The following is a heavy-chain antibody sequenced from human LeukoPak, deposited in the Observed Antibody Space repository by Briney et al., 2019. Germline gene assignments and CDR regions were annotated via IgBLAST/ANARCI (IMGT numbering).Heavy chain of an antibody. D-gene: IGHD1-26*01. V-gene: IGHV3-33*01. CDR3: ARGDLMGATDY. Sequence: PGGSLRLSCAASGFTFSNYGMHWVRQAPGKGLERVAVIWYDGSNKYYAESVKGRFTISRDNSKNTLYLQMTDLRAEDTAVYFCARGDLMGATDYWGQGTLVTVSS. J-gene: IGHJ4*02. CDR2: IWYDGSNK. CDR1: GFTFSNYG.